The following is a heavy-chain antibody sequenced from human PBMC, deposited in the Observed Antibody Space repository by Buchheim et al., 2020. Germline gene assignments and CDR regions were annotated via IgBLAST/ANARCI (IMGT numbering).Heavy chain of an antibody. D-gene: IGHD1-26*01. J-gene: IGHJ5*02. CDR1: GGSFSGYY. CDR3: ASLWVSRDWFDP. V-gene: IGHV4-34*01. CDR2: INHSGST. Sequence: QVQLQQWGAGLLKPSETLSLTCAVYGGSFSGYYWSWIRQPPGKGMEWIGEINHSGSTNYNPSLKSRVTISVDTSKNQFSLKLSSVTAADTAVYYCASLWVSRDWFDPWGQGTL.